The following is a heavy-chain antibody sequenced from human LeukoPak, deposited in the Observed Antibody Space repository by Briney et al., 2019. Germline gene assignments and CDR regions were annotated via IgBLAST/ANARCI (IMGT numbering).Heavy chain of an antibody. CDR3: AREWCTSTSCPVDY. D-gene: IGHD2-2*01. Sequence: NPGGSLKLSCAASGFTVSSNYMSWVRQAPGKGLEWVSYISSSSTMYYADSVKGRFTISRDNAKNSLFLQMNSLRAEDTAVYYCAREWCTSTSCPVDYWGQGTLVTVSS. CDR1: GFTVSSNY. J-gene: IGHJ4*02. V-gene: IGHV3-69-1*01. CDR2: ISSSSTM.